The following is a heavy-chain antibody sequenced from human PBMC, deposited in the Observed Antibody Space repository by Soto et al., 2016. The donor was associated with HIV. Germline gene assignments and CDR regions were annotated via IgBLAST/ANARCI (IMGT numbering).Heavy chain of an antibody. CDR2: IRSKAHGETT. J-gene: IGHJ3*02. CDR1: GFTFGDYG. V-gene: IGHV3-49*04. CDR3: SSWGGSFFRCLLII. Sequence: EVQLVESGGGLVQPGRSLRLSCTVSGFTFGDYGMTWVRQAPGKGLEWVGFIRSKAHGETTEYAASVKGRFTISGDDSKSIAYLQMNSLRSEDTAVYYCSSWGGSFFRCLLIIWGQGTMVIVSS. D-gene: IGHD1-26*01.